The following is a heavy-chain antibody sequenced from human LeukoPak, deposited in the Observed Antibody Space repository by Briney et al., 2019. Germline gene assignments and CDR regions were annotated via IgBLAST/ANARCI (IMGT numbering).Heavy chain of an antibody. CDR3: ASGSAYCGGDCYPPYAAFDI. J-gene: IGHJ3*02. V-gene: IGHV1-2*02. Sequence: ASVTVSCKASGYTFTGYYMHWVRQAPGQGLEWMGWINPNRGGTNYAQKFQGRVTMTRDTSISTAYMELSRLRSDDTAVYYCASGSAYCGGDCYPPYAAFDIWGQGTMVTVSS. D-gene: IGHD2-21*02. CDR2: INPNRGGT. CDR1: GYTFTGYY.